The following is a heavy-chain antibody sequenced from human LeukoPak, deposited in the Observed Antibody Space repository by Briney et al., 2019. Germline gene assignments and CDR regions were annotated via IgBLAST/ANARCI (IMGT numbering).Heavy chain of an antibody. CDR1: GFTFSSYG. CDR2: IRYDGSNK. D-gene: IGHD3-10*01. J-gene: IGHJ4*02. V-gene: IGHV3-30*02. CDR3: AKDRGYYFDY. Sequence: GGSLRLSCAASGFTFSSYGMYWVRQAPGKGLEWVAFIRYDGSNKYYADSVEGRFTISRDNSKNTLYLQMNSLRVEDTAVYYCAKDRGYYFDYWGQGTLVTVSS.